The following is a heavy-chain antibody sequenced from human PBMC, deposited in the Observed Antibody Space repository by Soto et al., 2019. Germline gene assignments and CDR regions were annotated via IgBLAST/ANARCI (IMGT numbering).Heavy chain of an antibody. Sequence: QVQLVESGGGVVQPGRSLRLSCAASGFTCSSYGMHWVRQAPGQGMEWVAVISYDGSNKYYADSVKGRFTISRDNSKNTLYLQRYSLGADDTAVYYCAKDMGQQQLGEYYFDYWGQGTLVIVSS. CDR2: ISYDGSNK. D-gene: IGHD6-13*01. J-gene: IGHJ4*02. CDR3: AKDMGQQQLGEYYFDY. V-gene: IGHV3-30*18. CDR1: GFTCSSYG.